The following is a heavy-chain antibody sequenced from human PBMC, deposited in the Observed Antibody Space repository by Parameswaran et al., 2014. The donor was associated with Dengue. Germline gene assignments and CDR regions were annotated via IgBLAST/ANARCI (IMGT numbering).Heavy chain of an antibody. J-gene: IGHJ3*02. V-gene: IGHV1-69*06. CDR3: ARDMDDMHYYDSSGYYFYAFDI. CDR2: IIPIFGTA. D-gene: IGHD3-22*01. Sequence: SWVRQAPGQGLEWMGGIIPIFGTANYAQKFQGRVTITADKSTSTAYMELSSLRSEDTAVYYCARDMDDMHYYDSSGYYFYAFDIWGQGTMVTVSS.